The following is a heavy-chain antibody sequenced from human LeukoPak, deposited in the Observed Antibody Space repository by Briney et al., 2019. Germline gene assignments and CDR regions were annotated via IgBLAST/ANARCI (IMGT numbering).Heavy chain of an antibody. Sequence: SETLSLTCTVSGGSISSYYWSWIRQPPGKGLEWIGYIYYSGSTNYNPSLKSRVTISVDTSKNQSSLKLSSVTAADTAVYYCATRIAAAGAFDYWGQGTLVTVSS. CDR3: ATRIAAAGAFDY. CDR2: IYYSGST. J-gene: IGHJ4*02. D-gene: IGHD6-13*01. CDR1: GGSISSYY. V-gene: IGHV4-59*01.